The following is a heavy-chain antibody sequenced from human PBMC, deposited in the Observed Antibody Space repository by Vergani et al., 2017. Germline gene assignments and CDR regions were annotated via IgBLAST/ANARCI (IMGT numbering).Heavy chain of an antibody. D-gene: IGHD5-24*01. Sequence: EVQLLQSEGAVVQPGGSLRLSCVASGFPFSSHAMRWVRQVHGQGLEWISSIKNTGDSTHYADSVKGQFTISRDNSKNTLYLQMNSLRVEDTTVYYCGRGSDNYNWGQGTLVTVSS. CDR1: GFPFSSHA. J-gene: IGHJ4*02. CDR3: GRGSDNYN. V-gene: IGHV3-23*01. CDR2: IKNTGDST.